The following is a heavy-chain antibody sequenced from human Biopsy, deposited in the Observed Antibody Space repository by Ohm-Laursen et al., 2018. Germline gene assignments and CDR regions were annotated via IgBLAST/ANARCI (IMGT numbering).Heavy chain of an antibody. J-gene: IGHJ4*02. Sequence: SDTLSLTCTVSGDSISSGGNYWSWIRQFPGKGLDWIAYIYHTGSTYYNPSLKSRLSIAIDTSKNQFSVSLRSVTAADTAVYYCARADMVTTIVDYWGQGTLVTVSS. CDR1: GDSISSGGNY. CDR2: IYHTGST. D-gene: IGHD5-12*01. CDR3: ARADMVTTIVDY. V-gene: IGHV4-31*03.